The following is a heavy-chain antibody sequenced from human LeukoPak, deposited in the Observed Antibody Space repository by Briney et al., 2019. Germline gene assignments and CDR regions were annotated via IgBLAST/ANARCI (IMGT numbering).Heavy chain of an antibody. V-gene: IGHV4-61*05. J-gene: IGHJ4*02. D-gene: IGHD2-15*01. CDR3: ARGGYCSGGSCIDY. Sequence: SETLSLTCTVSGGSISTSNYYWGWLRQPPGKGLEWIGNIFYSGSTNYNPSLKSRVTISVDTSKNQFSLKLSSVTAADTAVYYCARGGYCSGGSCIDYWGQGTLVTVSS. CDR2: IFYSGST. CDR1: GGSISTSNYY.